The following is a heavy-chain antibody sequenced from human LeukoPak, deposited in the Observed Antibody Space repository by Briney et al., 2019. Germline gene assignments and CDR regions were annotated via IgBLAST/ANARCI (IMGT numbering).Heavy chain of an antibody. V-gene: IGHV1-18*01. CDR1: GYTFTSYG. CDR2: ISAYNGNR. Sequence: ASVKVSCKASGYTFTSYGFSWVRQAPGQGLEWMGWISAYNGNRKYAQKFQGRVTMTRDTSISTAYMELSRLRSDDTAVYYCARAFGDYEDYWGQGTLVTVSS. J-gene: IGHJ4*02. CDR3: ARAFGDYEDY. D-gene: IGHD4-17*01.